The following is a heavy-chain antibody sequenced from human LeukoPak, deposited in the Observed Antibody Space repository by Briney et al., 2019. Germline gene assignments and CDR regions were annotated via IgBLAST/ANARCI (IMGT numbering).Heavy chain of an antibody. V-gene: IGHV3-15*01. J-gene: IGHJ4*02. D-gene: IGHD1-26*01. CDR1: GFTFSNAW. CDR2: FKSRTDGGTT. Sequence: GGSLRLSCAASGFTFSNAWMNWVGQAPGKGREWVGRFKSRTDGGTTDYAAPVKGRFTISRDDSKNTLYLQMNSLKTEDTAVYYCTTGASGSYYVFEYWGQGTLVTVSS. CDR3: TTGASGSYYVFEY.